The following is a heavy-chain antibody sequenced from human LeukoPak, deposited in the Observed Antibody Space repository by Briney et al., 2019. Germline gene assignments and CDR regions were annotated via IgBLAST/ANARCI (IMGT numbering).Heavy chain of an antibody. V-gene: IGHV4-39*07. CDR1: GGSISSSSYY. Sequence: SETLSLTCTVSGGSISSSSYYWGWIRQPPGKGLEWIGSIYYSGSTYYNPSLKSRVTISVDTSKNQFSLKLSSVTAADTAVYYCARGATYYDILTGYYREGEFDYWGQGTLVTVSS. J-gene: IGHJ4*02. CDR2: IYYSGST. CDR3: ARGATYYDILTGYYREGEFDY. D-gene: IGHD3-9*01.